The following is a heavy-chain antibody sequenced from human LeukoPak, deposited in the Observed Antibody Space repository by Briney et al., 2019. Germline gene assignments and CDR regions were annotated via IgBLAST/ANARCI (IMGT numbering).Heavy chain of an antibody. CDR3: ARDERVAAGTDYYYYMDV. V-gene: IGHV3-9*01. CDR2: ISWNSGSI. CDR1: GFTFDDYA. J-gene: IGHJ6*03. Sequence: PGRSLRLSCAASGFTFDDYAMHWVRQAPGKGLEWVSGISWNSGSIGYADSVKGRFTISRDNAKNSLYLQMNSLRAEDTAVYYCARDERVAAGTDYYYYMDVWGKGTTVTVSS. D-gene: IGHD6-13*01.